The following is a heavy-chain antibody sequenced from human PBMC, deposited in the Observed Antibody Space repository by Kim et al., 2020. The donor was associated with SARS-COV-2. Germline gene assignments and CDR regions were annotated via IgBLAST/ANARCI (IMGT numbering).Heavy chain of an antibody. V-gene: IGHV4-59*08. D-gene: IGHD6-19*01. CDR3: SRLPDITGWPFDY. Sequence: SETLSLTCTISGASISDDYWTWIRQPPGKGLEWIGYFSYNKRTSYNPSFKSRVSMSLDTSRNQFSLKLNYVTAADTAAYYCSRLPDITGWPFDYWAQGTL. CDR2: FSYNKRT. CDR1: GASISDDY. J-gene: IGHJ4*02.